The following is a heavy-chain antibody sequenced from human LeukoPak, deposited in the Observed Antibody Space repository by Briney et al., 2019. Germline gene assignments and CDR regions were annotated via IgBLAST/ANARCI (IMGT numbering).Heavy chain of an antibody. CDR3: TKDRENGNNIWDAFDI. J-gene: IGHJ3*02. CDR1: GFTFNVYG. CDR2: IGSPDST. D-gene: IGHD1-14*01. V-gene: IGHV3-23*01. Sequence: PGGSLRLSCAASGFTFNVYGMSWVRQAPGKGLEWVSSIGSPDSTHYADSVKGRFTISGGDSKNTVFLQMNSLRAEDTATYYCTKDRENGNNIWDAFDIWGQGTMVTVSS.